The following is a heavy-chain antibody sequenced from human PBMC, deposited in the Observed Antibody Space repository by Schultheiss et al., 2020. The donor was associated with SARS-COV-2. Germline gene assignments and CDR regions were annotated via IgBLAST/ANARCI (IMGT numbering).Heavy chain of an antibody. D-gene: IGHD3-16*02. CDR2: ISASGGST. V-gene: IGHV3-23*01. Sequence: GESLKISCAASGFTFSSYAMSWVRQAPGKGLEWVASISASGGSTNYADSLKGRFIISRDNSKNTLYLQMNSLRTEDTAVYYCAKPVGNYLRGWFDPWGQGTLVTVSS. J-gene: IGHJ5*02. CDR1: GFTFSSYA. CDR3: AKPVGNYLRGWFDP.